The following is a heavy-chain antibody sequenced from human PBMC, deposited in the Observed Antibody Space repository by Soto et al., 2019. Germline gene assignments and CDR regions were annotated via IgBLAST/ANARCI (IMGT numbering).Heavy chain of an antibody. Sequence: EVQLVESGGGLVKPGGSLRLSCAASGFKFSSYIMNWVRQAPGKGLEWVSSVSSGSGYISYADSVKGRFTVSSDKAKNSVYLQMNSLGVEDTAIYFCAREESDTFDYWCQGTLVSVSS. CDR1: GFKFSSYI. V-gene: IGHV3-21*01. CDR3: AREESDTFDY. CDR2: VSSGSGYI. J-gene: IGHJ4*02.